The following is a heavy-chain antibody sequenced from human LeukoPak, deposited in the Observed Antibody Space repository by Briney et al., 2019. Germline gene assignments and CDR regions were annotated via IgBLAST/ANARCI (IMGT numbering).Heavy chain of an antibody. CDR1: GFTFSHYA. Sequence: GGSLRLSCAASGFTFSHYAMSWVRQAPGKGVEWVSAISGDGVSTYYADSVKGLFTISRDNSKSTVYLQMSSLRAEDTAIYYCAKDYEASTSWREFFDFWGQGTLVTVSS. CDR2: ISGDGVST. CDR3: AKDYEASTSWREFFDF. J-gene: IGHJ4*02. V-gene: IGHV3-23*01. D-gene: IGHD6-13*01.